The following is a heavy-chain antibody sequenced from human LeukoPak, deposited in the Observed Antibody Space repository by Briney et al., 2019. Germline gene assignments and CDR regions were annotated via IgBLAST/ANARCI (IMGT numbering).Heavy chain of an antibody. CDR1: GDSLSGGGYY. Sequence: KASEALSLTCAVSGDSLSGGGYYWRWIRQHRGRGLGWIAYIYYSGSTYYNPSLKSQFTISVDTSKNQFSLKLSSVTAPDTAVYYCAVGRRYSYGSDYWGQGTLVTGS. V-gene: IGHV4-31*11. CDR3: AVGRRYSYGSDY. CDR2: IYYSGST. D-gene: IGHD5-18*01. J-gene: IGHJ4*02.